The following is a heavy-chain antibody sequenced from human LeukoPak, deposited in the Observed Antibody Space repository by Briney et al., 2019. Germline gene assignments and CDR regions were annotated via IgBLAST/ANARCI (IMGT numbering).Heavy chain of an antibody. CDR2: IQYDGSDK. D-gene: IGHD2-15*01. CDR1: GFAFSSYA. Sequence: GGSLRLSCAASGFAFSSYAMHWVRQAPGXGLEWVAIIQYDGSDKFYGDSVKGRFTISRDNSKNTLYLQMNNLRAEDTAVYYCARDPKRYCSGGSCYVDSWGQGTLVTVSS. J-gene: IGHJ4*02. CDR3: ARDPKRYCSGGSCYVDS. V-gene: IGHV3-30-3*01.